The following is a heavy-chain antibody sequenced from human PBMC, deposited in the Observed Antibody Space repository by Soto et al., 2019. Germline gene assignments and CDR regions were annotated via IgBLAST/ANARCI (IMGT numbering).Heavy chain of an antibody. Sequence: QVQLVQSGAEVKKPGSSVKVSCKASGGTFSKYAISWVRQAPGQGLEWMGGITPFFGTANYAQKFQGRVTVTADESVSTAYMELSKLRSEDTAVHYCAQTLGLAVAGPGRFDLWGRGTLVTVSS. J-gene: IGHJ2*01. D-gene: IGHD6-19*01. CDR1: GGTFSKYA. CDR3: AQTLGLAVAGPGRFDL. CDR2: ITPFFGTA. V-gene: IGHV1-69*12.